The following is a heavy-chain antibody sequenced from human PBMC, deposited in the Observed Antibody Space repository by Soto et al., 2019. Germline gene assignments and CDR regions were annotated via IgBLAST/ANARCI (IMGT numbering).Heavy chain of an antibody. CDR3: ARERPDGARLDP. D-gene: IGHD6-6*01. CDR2: IFHSGRT. CDR1: GGSIGSTNW. J-gene: IGHJ5*02. Sequence: SETLSLTCDVSGGSIGSTNWWSWVRQSPGMGLEWIGEIFHSGRTYYNPSLKSRVTMSVDTSKNQFSLKLSSVTAADTAVYYCARERPDGARLDPWGQGTLVTVS. V-gene: IGHV4-4*02.